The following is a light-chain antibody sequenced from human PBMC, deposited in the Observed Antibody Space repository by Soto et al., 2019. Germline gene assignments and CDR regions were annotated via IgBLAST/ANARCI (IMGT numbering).Light chain of an antibody. CDR3: ATWDDSLNGVV. J-gene: IGLJ3*02. CDR2: SYN. Sequence: QSVLTQPPSASGTPGQRVTISCSGSSSNIGRHGVNWYQQLPGAAPKLLIYSYNQRPSGVPDRFSGSTSGTSVSLTISGLQSEDEADYYCATWDDSLNGVVFGGGTKVTVL. V-gene: IGLV1-44*01. CDR1: SSNIGRHG.